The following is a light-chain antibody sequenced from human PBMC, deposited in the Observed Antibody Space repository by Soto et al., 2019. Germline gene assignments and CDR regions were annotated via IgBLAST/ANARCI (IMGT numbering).Light chain of an antibody. J-gene: IGKJ3*01. CDR3: QQRSNWPPFA. Sequence: EIVLTQSPATLSLSPGERASLSCRASQSVGTSLAWYQQKRGQAPRLLMYDASNRATGIPVRFSGSGPGTEFPLPVSILEPEGFAVYYCQQRSNWPPFALGPGTKVDIK. V-gene: IGKV3-11*01. CDR2: DAS. CDR1: QSVGTS.